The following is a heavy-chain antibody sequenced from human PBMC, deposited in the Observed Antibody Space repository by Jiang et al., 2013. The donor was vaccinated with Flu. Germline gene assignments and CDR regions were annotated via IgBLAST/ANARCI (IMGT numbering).Heavy chain of an antibody. J-gene: IGHJ5*02. CDR3: ARRVRGYSANWFDP. V-gene: IGHV3-43D*03. Sequence: VQLVESGGVVVQPGGSLRLSCAASGFTFDDYAMHWVRQAPGKGLEWVSLISWDGGSTYYADSVKGRFTISRDNSKNSLYLQMNSLRAEDTAMYYCARRVRGYSANWFDPWGQGTLVTVSS. CDR1: GFTFDDYA. CDR2: ISWDGGST. D-gene: IGHD5-12*01.